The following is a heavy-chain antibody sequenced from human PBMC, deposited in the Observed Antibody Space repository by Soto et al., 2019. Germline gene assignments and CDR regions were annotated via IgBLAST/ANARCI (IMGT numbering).Heavy chain of an antibody. CDR1: GFTFSSHA. Sequence: PGGSLRLSCSASGFTFSSHAMHWVRQAPGKGLEFVSGISSNGGSTDYGDSVKGRFTISRDNSKNTLYLQMSSLRAEDTAVYYWVKEKDSSSWYISFLFDYWGQGTLVTVSS. D-gene: IGHD6-13*01. V-gene: IGHV3-64D*08. J-gene: IGHJ4*02. CDR2: ISSNGGST. CDR3: VKEKDSSSWYISFLFDY.